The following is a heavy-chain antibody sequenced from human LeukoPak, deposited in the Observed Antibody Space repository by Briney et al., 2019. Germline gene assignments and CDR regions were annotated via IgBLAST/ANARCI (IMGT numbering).Heavy chain of an antibody. CDR3: AKESRHITMVRGVIYYFDY. Sequence: GGSLRLSCAASGFTFSSYAMSWVRQAPGKGLDWVSAISGSGGSTYYADSVKGRFTISRDNSKNTLYLQMNSLRAEDTAVYYCAKESRHITMVRGVIYYFDYWGQGTLVTVSS. J-gene: IGHJ4*02. D-gene: IGHD3-10*01. CDR1: GFTFSSYA. V-gene: IGHV3-23*01. CDR2: ISGSGGST.